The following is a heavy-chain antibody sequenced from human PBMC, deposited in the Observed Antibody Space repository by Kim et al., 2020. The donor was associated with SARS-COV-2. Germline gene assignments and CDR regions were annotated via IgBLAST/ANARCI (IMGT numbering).Heavy chain of an antibody. D-gene: IGHD2-2*01. Sequence: SQTLSLTCAISGDSVSSNSAAWNWIRQSPSRGLEWLGRTYYRSKWYNDYAVSVKSRITINPDTSKNQFSLQLNSVTPEDTAVYYCARDLGIVVVPAAIVGYYYYGMDVWGQGTTVTVSS. CDR2: TYYRSKWYN. J-gene: IGHJ6*02. CDR1: GDSVSSNSAA. CDR3: ARDLGIVVVPAAIVGYYYYGMDV. V-gene: IGHV6-1*01.